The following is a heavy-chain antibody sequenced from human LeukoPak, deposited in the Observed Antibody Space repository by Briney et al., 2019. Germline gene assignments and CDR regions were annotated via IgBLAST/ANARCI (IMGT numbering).Heavy chain of an antibody. V-gene: IGHV1-69*13. CDR2: IIPIFGTA. J-gene: IGHJ6*03. Sequence: SVKVSCKASGYTFTGYYMHWVRQAPGQGLEWMGGIIPIFGTANYAQKFQGRVTITADESTSTAYMELSSLRSEDTAVYYCARDHNSSSVYYYYYMDVWGKGTTVTVSS. D-gene: IGHD6-6*01. CDR3: ARDHNSSSVYYYYYMDV. CDR1: GYTFTGYY.